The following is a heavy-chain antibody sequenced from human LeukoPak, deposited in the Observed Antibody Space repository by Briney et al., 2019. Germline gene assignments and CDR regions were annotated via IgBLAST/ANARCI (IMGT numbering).Heavy chain of an antibody. CDR1: GFTFSSYW. J-gene: IGHJ6*02. V-gene: IGHV3-7*01. CDR3: ARGYGSSGYDIIDV. CDR2: IRQEGSEK. D-gene: IGHD5-12*01. Sequence: GGSLRLSCVASGFTFSSYWMGWVRQAPGQGLEWVANIRQEGSEKNYADSVKGRFTISRDNAKNSLYLQMSSLRVEDTAVYYCARGYGSSGYDIIDVWGQGTTVTVSS.